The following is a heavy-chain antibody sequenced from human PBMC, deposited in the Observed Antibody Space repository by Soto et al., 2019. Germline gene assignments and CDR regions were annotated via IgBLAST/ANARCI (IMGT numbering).Heavy chain of an antibody. V-gene: IGHV1-18*01. CDR3: ARSPRRIAAAVIYDY. Sequence: VASVKVSCKASGYTFTSYGISWVRQAPGQGLEWMGWISAYNGNTNYAQKLRGRVTMTTDTSTSTAYMELRSLRSDDTAVYYCARSPRRIAAAVIYDYWGQGTLVTVSS. J-gene: IGHJ4*02. CDR2: ISAYNGNT. D-gene: IGHD6-13*01. CDR1: GYTFTSYG.